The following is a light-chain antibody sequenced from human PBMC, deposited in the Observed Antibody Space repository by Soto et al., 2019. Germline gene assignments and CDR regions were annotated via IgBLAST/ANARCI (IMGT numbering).Light chain of an antibody. Sequence: QPALTQPASVSGSPGQAITISCTGTNSDVGRYNLVSWYQHHPGKAPKLVIYEANKRPSGISERFSVSKSGNTASLTISGLQAEDEGHYYCCSYAPGSTWVFGGGTKVTVL. J-gene: IGLJ3*02. CDR2: EAN. CDR1: NSDVGRYNL. CDR3: CSYAPGSTWV. V-gene: IGLV2-23*01.